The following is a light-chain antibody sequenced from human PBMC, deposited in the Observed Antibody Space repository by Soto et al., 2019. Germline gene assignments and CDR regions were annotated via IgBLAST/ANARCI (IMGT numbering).Light chain of an antibody. Sequence: QSVLTQPRSVSGSPGQSVTISCTGTSGDVGGYNSVSWYQQNPGKAPKLMIYDVRKRPSGVPDRFSGPKSDNTASLTISGLQAEDEADYYCCSYAGGYTYVFGTGTKVTVL. CDR2: DVR. V-gene: IGLV2-11*01. CDR3: CSYAGGYTYV. CDR1: SGDVGGYNS. J-gene: IGLJ1*01.